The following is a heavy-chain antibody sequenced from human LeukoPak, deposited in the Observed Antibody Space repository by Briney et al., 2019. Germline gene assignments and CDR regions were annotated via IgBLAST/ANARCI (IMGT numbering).Heavy chain of an antibody. CDR2: MNPNSGNT. CDR3: ARGHWGSYHADY. V-gene: IGHV1-8*02. Sequence: ASVKVSCKASGYTFVGYYLHWVRQAPGQGLEWMGWMNPNSGNTGYAQKFQGRVTMTRNTSICTAYMELSSLRSEDTAVYYCARGHWGSYHADYWGQGTLVTVSS. CDR1: GYTFVGYY. J-gene: IGHJ4*02. D-gene: IGHD3-16*02.